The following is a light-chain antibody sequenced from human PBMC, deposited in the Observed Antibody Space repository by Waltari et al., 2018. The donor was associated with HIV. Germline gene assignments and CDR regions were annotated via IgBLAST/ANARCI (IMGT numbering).Light chain of an antibody. CDR1: SSNIGSNA. CDR3: AAWDDSLNGLL. Sequence: QSVLTQPPSASGTPGQGVTISCSGSSSNIGSNAVNWYRQLPGTAPKVLIYSNNRRPSGVPDRFSGSKSGTSASLASSGLQSEDDADYYCAAWDDSLNGLLFGGGTKLTVL. V-gene: IGLV1-44*01. J-gene: IGLJ2*01. CDR2: SNN.